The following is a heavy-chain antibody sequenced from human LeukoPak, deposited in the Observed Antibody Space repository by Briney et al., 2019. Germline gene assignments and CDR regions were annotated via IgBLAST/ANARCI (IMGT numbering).Heavy chain of an antibody. CDR2: ISGSGGST. CDR3: AKAPPGIAVAGRGFFDY. CDR1: GFTFSSYA. V-gene: IGHV3-23*01. J-gene: IGHJ4*02. Sequence: QPGGSLRLSCAASGFTFSSYAMSRVRQAPGKGLEWVSAISGSGGSTYYADSVKGRFTISRDNSKNTLYLQMNSLRAEDTAVYYCAKAPPGIAVAGRGFFDYWGQGTLVTVSS. D-gene: IGHD6-19*01.